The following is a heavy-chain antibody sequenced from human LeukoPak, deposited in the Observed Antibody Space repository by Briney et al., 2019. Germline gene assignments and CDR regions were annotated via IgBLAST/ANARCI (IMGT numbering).Heavy chain of an antibody. Sequence: SQTLSLTCAISGDSVSSNNGAWNWIRQSPSRGLEWLGRTYYRSKWYNDYAGSFISRIAISPDTSKNQFSLQLDSVTPEDTAVYYCARDVGATGWHTFDYWGQGTLVTVSS. J-gene: IGHJ4*02. CDR2: TYYRSKWYN. V-gene: IGHV6-1*01. CDR1: GDSVSSNNGA. D-gene: IGHD3-9*01. CDR3: ARDVGATGWHTFDY.